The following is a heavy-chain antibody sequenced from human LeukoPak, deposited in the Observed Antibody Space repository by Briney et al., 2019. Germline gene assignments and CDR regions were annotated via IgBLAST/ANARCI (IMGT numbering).Heavy chain of an antibody. V-gene: IGHV3-30*03. CDR3: ADYGSGSPPN. CDR2: ISYDGGNK. Sequence: PGRSLGLSCAASGFTFSSYGMHWVRQAPGKGLEWVAVISYDGGNKYYADSVKGRFTISRDNSKNTLYLQMNSLRAEDTAVYYCADYGSGSPPNWGQGTLVTVSS. CDR1: GFTFSSYG. J-gene: IGHJ4*02. D-gene: IGHD3-10*01.